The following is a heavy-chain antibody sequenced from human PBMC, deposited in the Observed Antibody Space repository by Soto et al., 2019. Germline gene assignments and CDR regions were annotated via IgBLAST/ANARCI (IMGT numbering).Heavy chain of an antibody. D-gene: IGHD2-2*01. V-gene: IGHV1-18*04. Sequence: ASVKVSCKASGYTFTSYGISWVRQAPGQGLEWMGWISAYNGNTNYAQKLQGRVTMTTDTSTSTAYMELRSLRSDDTAVYYCARSAYFVVVPAAIPRYYYGMDVWGQGTTVTVSS. J-gene: IGHJ6*01. CDR2: ISAYNGNT. CDR3: ARSAYFVVVPAAIPRYYYGMDV. CDR1: GYTFTSYG.